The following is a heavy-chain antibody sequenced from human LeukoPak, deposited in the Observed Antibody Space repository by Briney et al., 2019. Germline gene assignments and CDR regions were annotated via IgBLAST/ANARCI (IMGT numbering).Heavy chain of an antibody. Sequence: ASVKVSCKASGYTFTSSDINWARQATGQGLEWMGWMNPNSGNTGYAQKFQGRVTMTRNTSISTAYMELSSLRSEDTAVYYCARGYRTSVNSFWFDPWGQGTPVTVSS. CDR3: ARGYRTSVNSFWFDP. CDR1: GYTFTSSD. D-gene: IGHD4-23*01. V-gene: IGHV1-8*01. CDR2: MNPNSGNT. J-gene: IGHJ5*02.